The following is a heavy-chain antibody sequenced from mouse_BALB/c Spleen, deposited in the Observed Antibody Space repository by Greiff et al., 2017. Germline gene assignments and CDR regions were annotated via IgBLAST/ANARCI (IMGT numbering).Heavy chain of an antibody. V-gene: IGHV1S81*02. CDR3: TRPVYYGYAWFAY. D-gene: IGHD2-2*01. CDR1: GYTFTSYY. CDR2: INPSNGGT. J-gene: IGHJ3*01. Sequence: QVQLQQPGAELVKPGASVKLSCKASGYTFTSYYMYWVKQRPGQGLEWIGGINPSNGGTNFNEKFKSKATLTVDKSSSTAYMQLSSLTSEDSAVYYCTRPVYYGYAWFAYWGQGTLVTVSA.